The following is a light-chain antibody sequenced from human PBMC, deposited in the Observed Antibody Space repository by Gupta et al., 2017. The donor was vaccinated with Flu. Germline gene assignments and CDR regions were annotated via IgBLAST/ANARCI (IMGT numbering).Light chain of an antibody. V-gene: IGKV3-11*01. CDR1: QSVSSY. CDR3: QQRSNWPPVYT. J-gene: IGKJ2*01. CDR2: DAS. Sequence: EIVLTQSPATLSLSPGERANLPCRASQSVSSYLAWYQQKPGQAPRLLIYDASNRAAGSPARFSGSGSGTDFTLTISSLEPEDFAVYYCQQRSNWPPVYTFGQGTKLEIK.